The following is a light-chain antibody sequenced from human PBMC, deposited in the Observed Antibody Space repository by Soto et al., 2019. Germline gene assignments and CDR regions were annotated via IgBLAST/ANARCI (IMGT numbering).Light chain of an antibody. CDR1: SSDVGDYNF. CDR2: EVT. Sequence: QSVLTQPPSASGSVGQSVTISCTGTSSDVGDYNFVSWYQQHPGKAPKLMIYEVTKRPSGVPDRFSGSKSGNTASLTVSGFQPDDQADYYCSSYPASNKFCVFGTGTKVTVL. CDR3: SSYPASNKFCV. J-gene: IGLJ1*01. V-gene: IGLV2-8*01.